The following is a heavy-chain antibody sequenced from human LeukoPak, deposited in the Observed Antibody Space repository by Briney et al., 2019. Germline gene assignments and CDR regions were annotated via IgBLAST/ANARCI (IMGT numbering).Heavy chain of an antibody. CDR3: AKTSSGVGSRKQFDY. CDR1: GFTFSSYG. D-gene: IGHD6-6*01. J-gene: IGHJ4*02. V-gene: IGHV3-30*02. CDR2: IRYDGSNK. Sequence: PGGSLRLSRAASGFTFSSYGMRWVRQAPGKGLEWVAFIRYDGSNKYYADSVKGRFTISRDNSKNTLYLQMNSLRAEDTAVYYCAKTSSGVGSRKQFDYWGQGTLVTVSS.